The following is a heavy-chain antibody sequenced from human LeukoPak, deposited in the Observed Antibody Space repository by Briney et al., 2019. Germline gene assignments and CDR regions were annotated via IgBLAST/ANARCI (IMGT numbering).Heavy chain of an antibody. CDR1: GGSFSGYY. CDR2: IYTSGST. CDR3: ARDQEAYCSSTSCYEYYYYMDV. D-gene: IGHD2-2*01. V-gene: IGHV4-4*08. J-gene: IGHJ6*03. Sequence: SETLSLTCAVYGGSFSGYYWSWIRQPPGKGLEWIGRIYTSGSTNYNPSLKSRVTISVDTSKNQFSLKLSSVTAADTAVYYCARDQEAYCSSTSCYEYYYYMDVWGKGTTVTISS.